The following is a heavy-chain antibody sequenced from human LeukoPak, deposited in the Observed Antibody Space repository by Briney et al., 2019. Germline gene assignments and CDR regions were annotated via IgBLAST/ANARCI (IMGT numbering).Heavy chain of an antibody. CDR1: GFTFSSYA. V-gene: IGHV3-30*01. Sequence: GGSLRLSCAASGFTFSSYAMHWVRQAPGKGLEWVAVISYDGSNKYSADSVKGRFTISRDDSKNTLYLQMKSLRAEDTAVYYCARGREPDSYGYVVDYWGQGTLVTVSS. CDR3: ARGREPDSYGYVVDY. CDR2: ISYDGSNK. D-gene: IGHD5-18*01. J-gene: IGHJ4*02.